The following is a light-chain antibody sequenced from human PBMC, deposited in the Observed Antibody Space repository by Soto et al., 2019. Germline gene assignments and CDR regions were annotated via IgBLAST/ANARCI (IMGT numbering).Light chain of an antibody. CDR3: QTWGTGVV. V-gene: IGLV4-69*01. CDR2: INSDGSH. J-gene: IGLJ2*01. Sequence: QLVLTQSPSASASLGASVKLTCTLSSGHSSYAIAWHQQQPEKGPRYLMKINSDGSHSKGDGIPDRFSGSSSGAERYLTISSLQSEDEADYYCQTWGTGVVVGGGTKLTVL. CDR1: SGHSSYA.